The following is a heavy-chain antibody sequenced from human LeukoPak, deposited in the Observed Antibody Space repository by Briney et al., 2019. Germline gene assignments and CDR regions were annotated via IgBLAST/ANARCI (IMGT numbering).Heavy chain of an antibody. CDR3: ARERGRGFDL. D-gene: IGHD3-16*01. Sequence: ASVKVSCKGSGYNFTTFGLNWVRQAPGLGLEWMGWISTYNGNTHSPQKFEGRVTMTTHTSTSTAYMELTSLTSDDTAVYYCARERGRGFDLWGQGTLVTVSS. CDR2: ISTYNGNT. CDR1: GYNFTTFG. J-gene: IGHJ5*02. V-gene: IGHV1-18*01.